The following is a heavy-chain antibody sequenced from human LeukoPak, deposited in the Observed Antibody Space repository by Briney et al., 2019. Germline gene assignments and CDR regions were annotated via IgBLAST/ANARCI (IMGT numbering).Heavy chain of an antibody. J-gene: IGHJ3*02. Sequence: PGRSLRLSCAASGFTFSSYDMHWVRQATGKGLEWVSAMGTAGDTYYPGSVTGRFTISREHAKNSLYLQMNSLRAGDTAVYYCARGVVGGTYDAFDIWGQGTTVTVSS. CDR2: MGTAGDT. V-gene: IGHV3-13*04. CDR3: ARGVVGGTYDAFDI. CDR1: GFTFSSYD. D-gene: IGHD1-26*01.